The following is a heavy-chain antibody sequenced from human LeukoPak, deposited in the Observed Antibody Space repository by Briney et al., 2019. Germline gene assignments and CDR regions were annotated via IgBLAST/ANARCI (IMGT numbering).Heavy chain of an antibody. CDR2: ISSSSSTI. V-gene: IGHV3-48*04. D-gene: IGHD5-12*01. CDR1: GFTFSSYS. CDR3: ARDGGVSGYDLLDY. J-gene: IGHJ4*02. Sequence: PGGSLRLSCAASGFTFSSYSMNWVRQAPGKGLEWVSYISSSSSTIYYADSVKGQFTISRDNAKNSLYLQMNSLRAEDTAVYYCARDGGVSGYDLLDYWGQGTLVTVSS.